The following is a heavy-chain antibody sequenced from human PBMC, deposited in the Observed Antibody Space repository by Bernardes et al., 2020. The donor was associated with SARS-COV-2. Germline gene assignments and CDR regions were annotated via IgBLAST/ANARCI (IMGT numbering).Heavy chain of an antibody. CDR3: TRRSYCSTSSCYPVFDS. CDR2: IYPGDSDT. V-gene: IGHV5-51*01. CDR1: GYTFTNHW. Sequence: GDSLKISCQGSGYTFTNHWIAWVRQIPGKGLEWMGIIYPGDSDTGYSPSFQGQVTISGDKSLSTAYLQWSRLKASDTAMYYCTRRSYCSTSSCYPVFDSWGQGTLVTVSS. D-gene: IGHD2-2*01. J-gene: IGHJ4*02.